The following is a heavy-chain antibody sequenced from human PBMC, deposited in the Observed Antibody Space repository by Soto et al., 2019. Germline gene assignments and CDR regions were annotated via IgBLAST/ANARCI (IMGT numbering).Heavy chain of an antibody. V-gene: IGHV4-59*12. CDR2: ISYSGSS. Sequence: SETLSLTCAVSDDSISTYFWTWIRQPPGKGLEWIGFISYSGSSNYNPSLKSRVTISVDKSKNQFSLKLSSVTAADTAVYYCARYSSSWYVAFDIWGQGTMVTVSS. CDR1: DDSISTYF. D-gene: IGHD6-13*01. CDR3: ARYSSSWYVAFDI. J-gene: IGHJ3*02.